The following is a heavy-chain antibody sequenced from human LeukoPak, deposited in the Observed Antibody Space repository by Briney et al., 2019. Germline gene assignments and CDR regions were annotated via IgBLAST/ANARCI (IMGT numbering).Heavy chain of an antibody. D-gene: IGHD6-19*01. CDR3: AKGVAVASPYYFDY. Sequence: GGSLRLSCAASGFTFSSYAMSWVRRAPGKGLEWVSPISGSGSSTYYADSVKGRFTISRDNSKNTPYLQMNSLRAEDTAVYYCAKGVAVASPYYFDYWGQGTLVTVSS. V-gene: IGHV3-23*01. J-gene: IGHJ4*02. CDR2: ISGSGSST. CDR1: GFTFSSYA.